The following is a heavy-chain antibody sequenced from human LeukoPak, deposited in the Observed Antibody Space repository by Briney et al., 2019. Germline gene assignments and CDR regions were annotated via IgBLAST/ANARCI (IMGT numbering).Heavy chain of an antibody. Sequence: PSETLSLTCTVSGGSISSSSYYWGWIRQPPGKGLEWIGTIHYRGSTYYKPSLQSRVTISVDMSKNQFSLKLSSVTAADTAVYYCARHDYSTSSWRSRYYDYYYMDVWGKGTTVTVSS. D-gene: IGHD6-6*01. CDR3: ARHDYSTSSWRSRYYDYYYMDV. CDR1: GGSISSSSYY. V-gene: IGHV4-39*07. J-gene: IGHJ6*03. CDR2: IHYRGST.